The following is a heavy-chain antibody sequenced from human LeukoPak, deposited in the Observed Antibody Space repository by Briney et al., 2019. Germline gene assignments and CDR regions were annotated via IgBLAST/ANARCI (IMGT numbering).Heavy chain of an antibody. V-gene: IGHV4-39*07. D-gene: IGHD6-19*01. CDR1: GGSISSSSYY. Sequence: SETLSLTCTVSGGSISSSSYYWGWIRQPPGKGLEWIGSIYHSGSTNYNPSLKSRVTISVDKSKNQFSLKLSSVTAADTAVYYCAREGGIAVAGTGGYMGYWGQGTLVTVSS. J-gene: IGHJ4*02. CDR2: IYHSGST. CDR3: AREGGIAVAGTGGYMGY.